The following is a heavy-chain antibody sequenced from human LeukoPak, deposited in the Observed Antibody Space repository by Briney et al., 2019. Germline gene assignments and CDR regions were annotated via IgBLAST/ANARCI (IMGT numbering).Heavy chain of an antibody. V-gene: IGHV3-23*01. D-gene: IGHD3-22*01. Sequence: PGGSLRLSCAASGFTFSSYAMSWVRQAPGKGLEWVSAITGSGGTTYYADSVKGRFTIPRDNSKNTLYLQMNSLRADDTAVYYCAKDPTFYYYDSINYWGQGTLVTVSS. J-gene: IGHJ4*02. CDR1: GFTFSSYA. CDR3: AKDPTFYYYDSINY. CDR2: ITGSGGTT.